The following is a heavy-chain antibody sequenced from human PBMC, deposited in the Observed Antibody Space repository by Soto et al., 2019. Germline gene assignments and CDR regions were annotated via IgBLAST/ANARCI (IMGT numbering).Heavy chain of an antibody. CDR2: ISYDGSNK. Sequence: VGSLRLSCAASGFTFSSYAMHWVRQAPGKGLEWVAVISYDGSNKYYADSVKGRFTISRDNSKNTLYLQMNSLRAEDTAVYYCARDRSYCTNGVCHDYWGQGTLVTVSS. J-gene: IGHJ4*02. CDR3: ARDRSYCTNGVCHDY. D-gene: IGHD2-8*01. CDR1: GFTFSSYA. V-gene: IGHV3-30-3*01.